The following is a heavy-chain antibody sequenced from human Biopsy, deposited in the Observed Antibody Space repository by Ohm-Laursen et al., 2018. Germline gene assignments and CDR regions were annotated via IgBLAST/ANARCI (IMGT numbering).Heavy chain of an antibody. CDR1: GYTFTDSY. CDR3: ARGGLNYWYFDL. D-gene: IGHD1-26*01. V-gene: IGHV1-2*02. Sequence: ASVKVFCKASGYTFTDSYMHWVRQAPGQGLEWMGWINPNSGGTNYAQKFQGRVTMTRDTSMSTAYMELNRLRSDDTAVYYCARGGLNYWYFDLWGRGTLVTVSS. CDR2: INPNSGGT. J-gene: IGHJ2*01.